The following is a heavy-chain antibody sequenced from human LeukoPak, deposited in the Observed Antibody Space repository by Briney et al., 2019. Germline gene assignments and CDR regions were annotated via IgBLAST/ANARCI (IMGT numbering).Heavy chain of an antibody. V-gene: IGHV1-46*01. CDR2: INPSGGST. J-gene: IGHJ4*02. D-gene: IGHD6-13*01. CDR1: GYTFTSYY. Sequence: ASVKVCCKASGYTFTSYYMHWVRQAPGQGLEWMGIINPSGGSTSYTQKFQGRVTMTRDMSTSTVYMELSSLRSEDTAVYYCARVGSSPGMFFDYWGQGTLVTVSS. CDR3: ARVGSSPGMFFDY.